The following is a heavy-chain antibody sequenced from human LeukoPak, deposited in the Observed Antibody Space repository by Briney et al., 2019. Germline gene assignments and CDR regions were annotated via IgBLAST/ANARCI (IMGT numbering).Heavy chain of an antibody. CDR3: ARAFHGDYVWFDP. J-gene: IGHJ5*02. CDR1: GYTFTGYY. CDR2: INPNSGGT. V-gene: IGHV1-2*02. Sequence: GASVKVSCKASGYTFTGYYMHWVRQAPGQGLEWMGWINPNSGGTNYAQKFQGRVTMTRDTSISTAYMELSRLRSDDTAVYYCARAFHGDYVWFDPWGQGTLVTVSS. D-gene: IGHD4-17*01.